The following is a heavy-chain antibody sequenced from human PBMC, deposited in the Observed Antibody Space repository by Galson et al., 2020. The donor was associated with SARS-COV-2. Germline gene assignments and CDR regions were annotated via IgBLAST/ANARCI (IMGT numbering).Heavy chain of an antibody. J-gene: IGHJ6*02. Sequence: TGGSLRLSCAASGFTFSSYAMHWVRQAPGKGLEWVAVISYDGSNKYYADSVKGRFTISRDNSKKTLYLQMNSLRAEDTAVYYCARATSGGYCYGMDGWGQGTTVTVSS. CDR1: GFTFSSYA. D-gene: IGHD2-15*01. CDR3: ARATSGGYCYGMDG. CDR2: ISYDGSNK. V-gene: IGHV3-30-3*01.